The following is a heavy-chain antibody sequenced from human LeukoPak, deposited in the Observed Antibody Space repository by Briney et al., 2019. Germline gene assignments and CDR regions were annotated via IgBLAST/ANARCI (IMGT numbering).Heavy chain of an antibody. CDR3: ARDLDSTAIVGGDALYL. J-gene: IGHJ3*01. V-gene: IGHV1-2*02. CDR2: MNPNSGGT. CDR1: GYIFSDYY. Sequence: GASVKVSCKASGYIFSDYYLHWVRQAPGQGLEWMGWMNPNSGGTNYAQKFQGRITMTGDTSTAYLELSRLRSDDTAVYYCARDLDSTAIVGGDALYLWGQGTMVTVSS. D-gene: IGHD2/OR15-2a*01.